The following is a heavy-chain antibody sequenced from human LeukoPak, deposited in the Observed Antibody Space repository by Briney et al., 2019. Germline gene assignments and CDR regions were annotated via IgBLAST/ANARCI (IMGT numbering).Heavy chain of an antibody. CDR3: ARVPSYSSSWPR. V-gene: IGHV3-30*04. D-gene: IGHD6-13*01. J-gene: IGHJ4*02. CDR2: ISYDGSNK. Sequence: GGSLRLSCAASGFTFSSYAMHWVRQAPGKGLEWVAVISYDGSNKYYADSVKGRFTISRDNSKNTLYLQMNSLRAEDTAVYYCARVPSYSSSWPRWGQGTLVTVSS. CDR1: GFTFSSYA.